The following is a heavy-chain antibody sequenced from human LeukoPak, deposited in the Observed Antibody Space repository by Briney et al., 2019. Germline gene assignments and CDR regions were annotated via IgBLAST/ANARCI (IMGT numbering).Heavy chain of an antibody. Sequence: SETLSLTCTVSGGSISSYYWSWIRQPAGKGLEWIGRIYTSGSTNYNPSLKSRVTMSVDTSKNQFSLKLSSVTAADTAVYYCARDLGYCSSTSCYYYYGMDGGGQGTTVTVS. J-gene: IGHJ6*02. V-gene: IGHV4-4*07. CDR2: IYTSGST. D-gene: IGHD2-2*01. CDR1: GGSISSYY. CDR3: ARDLGYCSSTSCYYYYGMDG.